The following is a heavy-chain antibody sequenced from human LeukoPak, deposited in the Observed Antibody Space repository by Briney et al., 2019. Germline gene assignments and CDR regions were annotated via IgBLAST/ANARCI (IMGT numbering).Heavy chain of an antibody. D-gene: IGHD3-22*01. CDR1: GFTFSNYW. V-gene: IGHV3-7*01. CDR2: IKQDGSEK. CDR3: ATMSGESMIVLAVFDY. J-gene: IGHJ4*02. Sequence: GSLRLSCAASGFTFSNYWMNWVRQAPGKGLEWVANIKQDGSEKYYVDSVKGRFTISRDNAKNSLYLQMNSLRAEDTAVYYCATMSGESMIVLAVFDYWGQGTLVTVSS.